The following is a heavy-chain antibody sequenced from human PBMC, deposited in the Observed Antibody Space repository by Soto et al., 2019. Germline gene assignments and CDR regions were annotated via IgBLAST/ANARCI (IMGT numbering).Heavy chain of an antibody. J-gene: IGHJ4*02. CDR2: MYHSGST. CDR3: ARVPDY. D-gene: IGHD2-2*01. V-gene: IGHV4-30-2*01. CDR1: GGSISSGGYS. Sequence: QLQLQESGSRLVKPSQTLSLTCPVSGGSISSGGYSWSWIRQPPGKGLEWIGYMYHSGSTYYNPSLMSRVTISIDRSKNQFSRKLSSVTAADTAVYHCARVPDYWGQGILVTVSS.